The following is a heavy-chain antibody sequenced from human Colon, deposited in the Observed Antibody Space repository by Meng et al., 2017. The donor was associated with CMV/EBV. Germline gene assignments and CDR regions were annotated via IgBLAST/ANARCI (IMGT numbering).Heavy chain of an antibody. J-gene: IGHJ4*02. D-gene: IGHD3-16*01. CDR1: GFTFTTYS. V-gene: IGHV3-21*01. CDR3: ARGGSSHGPYYFDD. Sequence: GESLKISCAASGFTFTTYSINWVRQAPGKGLEWVSSISSSTTYIYYADSVKGRFTISRDNAKNSLYLQMKSLRAEDTAVYYWARGGSSHGPYYFDDWGQGTLVTVSS. CDR2: ISSSTTYI.